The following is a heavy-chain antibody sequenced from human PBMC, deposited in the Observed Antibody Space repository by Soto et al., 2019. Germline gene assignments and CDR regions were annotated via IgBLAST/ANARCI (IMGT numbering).Heavy chain of an antibody. CDR2: IYYSGST. CDR1: GGSISSYY. D-gene: IGHD3-3*01. V-gene: IGHV4-59*01. Sequence: KASETLSLTCTVSGGSISSYYWSWIRQPPGKGLEWIGYIYYSGSTNYNPSLKSRVTISVDTSKNQFSLKLSSVTAADTAVYYCAAYYDFWSGSLDVWGQGTTVTVSS. J-gene: IGHJ6*02. CDR3: AAYYDFWSGSLDV.